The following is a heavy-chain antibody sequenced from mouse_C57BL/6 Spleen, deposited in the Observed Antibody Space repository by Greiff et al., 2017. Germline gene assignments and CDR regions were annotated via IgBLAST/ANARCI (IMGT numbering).Heavy chain of an antibody. V-gene: IGHV5-16*01. CDR2: INYDGSST. D-gene: IGHD1-1*01. CDR1: GFTFSDYY. Sequence: EVQLVESEGGLVQPGSSMKLSCTASGFTFSDYYMAWVRQGPEKGLEWVANINYDGSSTYYQDSLKGRFIISRDNAKNILYLQMSSLKSEDTATYYCARADYYDSSLLFDYWGQGTTLTVSS. CDR3: ARADYYDSSLLFDY. J-gene: IGHJ2*01.